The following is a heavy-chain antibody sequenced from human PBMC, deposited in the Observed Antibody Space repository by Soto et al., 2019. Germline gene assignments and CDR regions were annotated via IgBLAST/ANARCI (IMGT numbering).Heavy chain of an antibody. Sequence: SETLSLTCTVSGGSNIRDGYYWSWIRQHPGKGLEWIAYISYSGSSYSNPSLKSRVTISADTSKNQFSLRLTSVAAADTAVYFCARATPAGSADFWGQGTLVTVSS. J-gene: IGHJ4*02. CDR3: ARATPAGSADF. CDR1: GGSNIRDGYY. D-gene: IGHD2-2*01. CDR2: ISYSGSS. V-gene: IGHV4-31*03.